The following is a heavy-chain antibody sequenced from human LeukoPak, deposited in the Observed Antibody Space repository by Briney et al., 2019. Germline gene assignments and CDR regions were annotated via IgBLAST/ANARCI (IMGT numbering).Heavy chain of an antibody. J-gene: IGHJ4*02. CDR1: GFTFSSYA. D-gene: IGHD6-19*01. Sequence: GGSLRLSCAASGFTFSSYAMSWVRQAPGKGLEWVSSISASGGSTYYADSVKGRFTISRNNSKNTVYLQMSSLRVEDTAEYYCARRTAVAPLDYWGQGTLDTVSS. V-gene: IGHV3-23*01. CDR3: ARRTAVAPLDY. CDR2: ISASGGST.